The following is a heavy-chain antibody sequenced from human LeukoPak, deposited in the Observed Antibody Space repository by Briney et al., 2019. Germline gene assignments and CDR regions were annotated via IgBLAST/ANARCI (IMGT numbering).Heavy chain of an antibody. J-gene: IGHJ5*02. V-gene: IGHV1-18*01. Sequence: AGVTVSPTASGGTFSIYAISWVRQAPGQGRERVGWISASNGDTNSAQTLQGRGSITTDTSTSTVYMDLRSLRSDDTAFYYCARVRTELGPAAILLDPWGQGTLVTVSS. D-gene: IGHD2-2*01. CDR2: ISASNGDT. CDR3: ARVRTELGPAAILLDP. CDR1: GGTFSIYA.